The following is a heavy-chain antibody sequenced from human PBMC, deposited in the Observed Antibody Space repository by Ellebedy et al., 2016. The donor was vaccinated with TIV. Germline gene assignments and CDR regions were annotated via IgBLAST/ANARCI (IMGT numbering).Heavy chain of an antibody. CDR3: ARDGAYGAGTIDY. D-gene: IGHD1-7*01. Sequence: GESLKISCAASGFTFSSYAMHWVRQAPGKGLEWVAVISYDGSNKYYADSVKGRFTISRDNSKNTLYLQMNSLRAEDTAVYYCARDGAYGAGTIDYWGQGTLVTVSS. CDR2: ISYDGSNK. CDR1: GFTFSSYA. J-gene: IGHJ4*02. V-gene: IGHV3-30-3*01.